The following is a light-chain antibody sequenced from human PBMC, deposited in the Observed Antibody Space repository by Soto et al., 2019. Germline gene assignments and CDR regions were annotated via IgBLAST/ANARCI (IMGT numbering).Light chain of an antibody. J-gene: IGKJ2*01. CDR1: QSVSSY. Sequence: EIVLTQSPANLSLSPGDRATLSCRASQSVSSYLAWYQQKPGQAPRLLIYDASNRATGIPARFSGSGSGTDFTLTISSLEPEDFAVYYCQQYAGSLYTFAQGTKLDIK. CDR3: QQYAGSLYT. CDR2: DAS. V-gene: IGKV3-11*01.